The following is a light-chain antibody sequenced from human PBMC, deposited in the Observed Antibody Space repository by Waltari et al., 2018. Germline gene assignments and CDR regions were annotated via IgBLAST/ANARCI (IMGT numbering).Light chain of an antibody. CDR1: EDISSC. J-gene: IGKJ4*01. Sequence: IQMTQSPSSVSASVGDRVTITCRASEDISSCLAWYQQKAGKVPKLLIHAASNLQSGVPSRFSGRGYGTDFTLTISSLQPEDFATYYCQQSRSVPLTFGGGTKVEIK. V-gene: IGKV1D-12*01. CDR3: QQSRSVPLT. CDR2: AAS.